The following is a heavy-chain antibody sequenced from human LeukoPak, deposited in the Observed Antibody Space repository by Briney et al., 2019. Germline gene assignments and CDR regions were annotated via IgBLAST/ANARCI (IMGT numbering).Heavy chain of an antibody. CDR2: INPNSGGT. CDR3: ARDNGYSSGWYYY. D-gene: IGHD6-19*01. V-gene: IGHV1-2*02. CDR1: GYTFTGYY. J-gene: IGHJ4*02. Sequence: ASVKVSCKASGYTFTGYYMHWVRQAPGQGLEWMGWINPNSGGTNYAQKFQGRVTMTRDTSISTAYMELSRLRSDDTAVYYCARDNGYSSGWYYYWGQGTLVTVSS.